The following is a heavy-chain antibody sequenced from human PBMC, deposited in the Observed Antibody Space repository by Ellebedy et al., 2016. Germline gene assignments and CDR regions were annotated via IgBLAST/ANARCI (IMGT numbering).Heavy chain of an antibody. CDR2: INHSGST. V-gene: IGHV4-34*01. J-gene: IGHJ4*02. D-gene: IGHD3-10*01. CDR1: GGSFSGYY. CDR3: AREPYGSGSWAH. Sequence: GSLRLXXAVYGGSFSGYYWSWIRQPPGKGLEWIGEINHSGSTNYNPSLKSRVTISVDTSKNQFSLKLSSVTAADTAVYYCAREPYGSGSWAHWGQGTLVTVSS.